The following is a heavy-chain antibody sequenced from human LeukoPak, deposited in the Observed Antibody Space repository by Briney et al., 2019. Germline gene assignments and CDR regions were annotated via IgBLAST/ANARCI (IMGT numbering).Heavy chain of an antibody. CDR3: ARGGSSSSWYAPSNYYYYYYMDV. J-gene: IGHJ6*03. V-gene: IGHV1-69*13. CDR1: GGTFSSYA. Sequence: VASVKVSCKASGGTFSSYAISWVRQAPGQGLEWMGGIIPIFGTANYAQKFQGRVTITADESTSTAYMELSSLRSEDTAVYYCARGGSSSSWYAPSNYYYYYYMDVWGKGTTVTISS. CDR2: IIPIFGTA. D-gene: IGHD6-13*01.